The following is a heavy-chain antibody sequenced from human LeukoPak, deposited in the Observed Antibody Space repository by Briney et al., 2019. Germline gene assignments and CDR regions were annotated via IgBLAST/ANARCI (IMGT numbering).Heavy chain of an antibody. Sequence: SETLSLTCTVSGGSISSYYWSWIRQPPGKGLEWIGRIYTSGSTNYNPSLKSRVTMSVDTSKNQFSLKLSSVTAADTAVYYCARDKWELLSYYYYYYMDVWGKGTTVTVSS. J-gene: IGHJ6*03. CDR2: IYTSGST. D-gene: IGHD1-26*01. CDR3: ARDKWELLSYYYYYYMDV. CDR1: GGSISSYY. V-gene: IGHV4-4*07.